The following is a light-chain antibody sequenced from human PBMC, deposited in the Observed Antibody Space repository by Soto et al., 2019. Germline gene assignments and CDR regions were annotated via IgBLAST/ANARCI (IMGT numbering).Light chain of an antibody. CDR3: QHYSTYLWT. CDR2: KAS. Sequence: DIQMTQSPSTLSASVGDRVTITCRASQSISGWLAWYQQKPGKAPKLLIYKASSLESGVPSRFSGSGSVKEFTTSISSLQPDDFATYYCQHYSTYLWTCGKGTKVEIK. J-gene: IGKJ1*01. CDR1: QSISGW. V-gene: IGKV1-5*03.